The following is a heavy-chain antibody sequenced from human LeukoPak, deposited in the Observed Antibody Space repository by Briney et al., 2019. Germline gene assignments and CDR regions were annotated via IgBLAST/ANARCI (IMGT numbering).Heavy chain of an antibody. D-gene: IGHD5-24*01. CDR3: ARVAHVREMATIMDFDY. Sequence: GASVKVSCKASGYTFTSYAMNWVRQAPGQGLEWMGWINTNTGNPTYAQGFTGRFVFSLDTSVSTAYLQISSLKAEDTAVYYCARVAHVREMATIMDFDYWGQGTLVTVSS. V-gene: IGHV7-4-1*02. J-gene: IGHJ4*02. CDR2: INTNTGNP. CDR1: GYTFTSYA.